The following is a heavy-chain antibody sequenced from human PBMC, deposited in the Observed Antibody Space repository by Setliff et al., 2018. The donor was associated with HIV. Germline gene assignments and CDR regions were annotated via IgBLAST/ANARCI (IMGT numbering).Heavy chain of an antibody. CDR1: GFSFRTYN. Sequence: LRLSCAASGFSFRTYNMNWVRQAPGKGPEWVSSISSDGRYIYYADSVKGRFTISRDDAKSSLYLQMYSLRAEDTAVYYCARDRASSGYYSQFDYWGQGEMVTVSS. CDR3: ARDRASSGYYSQFDY. D-gene: IGHD3-22*01. CDR2: ISSDGRYI. J-gene: IGHJ4*01. V-gene: IGHV3-21*01.